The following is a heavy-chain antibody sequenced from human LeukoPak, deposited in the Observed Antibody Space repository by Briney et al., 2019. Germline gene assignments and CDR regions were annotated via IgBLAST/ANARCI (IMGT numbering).Heavy chain of an antibody. J-gene: IGHJ4*02. V-gene: IGHV4-59*01. CDR3: ARALNYGANFDY. Sequence: SETLSLTCTVSSGSFSGAYWSWIRQSPGQGLEWIGYIYSSGNTNYNPSFKSRVTMSLDTSKNRFSLNLDSVTAADTAVYYCARALNYGANFDYWGQGTLVTVSS. CDR2: IYSSGNT. D-gene: IGHD4-17*01. CDR1: SGSFSGAY.